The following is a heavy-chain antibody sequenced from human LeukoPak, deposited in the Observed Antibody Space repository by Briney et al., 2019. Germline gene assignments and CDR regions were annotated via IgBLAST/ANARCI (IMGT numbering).Heavy chain of an antibody. J-gene: IGHJ4*02. CDR2: ISSSGSTI. D-gene: IGHD4-17*01. CDR3: ARIPLDGGGDLPTDY. Sequence: GGSLRLSCAASGFTFSSYEMNWVRQAPGKGLEWVSYISSSGSTIYYADSVKGQFTISRDNAKNSLYLQMNSLRAEDTAVYYCARIPLDGGGDLPTDYWGQGTLVTVSS. CDR1: GFTFSSYE. V-gene: IGHV3-48*03.